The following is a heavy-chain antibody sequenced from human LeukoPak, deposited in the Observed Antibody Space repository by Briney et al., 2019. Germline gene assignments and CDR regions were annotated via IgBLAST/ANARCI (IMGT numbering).Heavy chain of an antibody. CDR3: ARGNHCSSTSCYLDAFDI. J-gene: IGHJ3*02. Sequence: PGGSLRLSCAASGFTFSSYSMNWVRQAPGKGLEWVSYISSSSSTIYYADSVKGRFTISRDNAKNSLYLQMNSLRAEDTAVYYCARGNHCSSTSCYLDAFDIWGQGTMVTVSS. CDR2: ISSSSSTI. CDR1: GFTFSSYS. D-gene: IGHD2-2*01. V-gene: IGHV3-48*04.